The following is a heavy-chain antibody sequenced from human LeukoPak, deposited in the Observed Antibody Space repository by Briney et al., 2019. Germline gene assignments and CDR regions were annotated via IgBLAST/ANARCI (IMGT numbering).Heavy chain of an antibody. D-gene: IGHD5-12*01. CDR2: IYPGDSDT. CDR1: GYRFTTYW. CDR3: ARQITDQSSGYDSIDY. J-gene: IGHJ4*02. Sequence: GESLKISFKASGYRFTTYWIGWVRPMPGKGLEWMGIIYPGDSDTRYSPSFEGQVTISADKSITTAYLQWSSLKASDTAMYYCARQITDQSSGYDSIDYWGQGTLVTVSS. V-gene: IGHV5-51*01.